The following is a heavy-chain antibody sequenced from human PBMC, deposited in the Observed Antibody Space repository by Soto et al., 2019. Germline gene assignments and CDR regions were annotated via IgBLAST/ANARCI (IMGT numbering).Heavy chain of an antibody. J-gene: IGHJ6*02. CDR2: IYYSGST. Sequence: SETLSLTCTVSGGSISSYYWSWIRQPPGKGLEWIGSIYYSGSTYYNPSLKSRVTISVDTSKNQFSLKLSSVTAADTAVYYCARHLGTSAWFGDYYYYYGMDVWGQGTTVTVSS. D-gene: IGHD3-10*01. CDR1: GGSISSYY. CDR3: ARHLGTSAWFGDYYYYYGMDV. V-gene: IGHV4-59*05.